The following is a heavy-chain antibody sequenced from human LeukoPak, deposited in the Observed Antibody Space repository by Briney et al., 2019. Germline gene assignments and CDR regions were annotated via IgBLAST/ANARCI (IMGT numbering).Heavy chain of an antibody. CDR3: ARDWPTVIADY. D-gene: IGHD4-11*01. J-gene: IGHJ4*02. V-gene: IGHV1-2*02. Sequence: GASVKVSCKASGYILTAYYVHWVRQAPGQGLEWMGWINPYSGGTNYTQRMQGRLTMTTDTSTSTAYMELRSLSSDDTAIYYCARDWPTVIADYWGQGTLVTVSS. CDR2: INPYSGGT. CDR1: GYILTAYY.